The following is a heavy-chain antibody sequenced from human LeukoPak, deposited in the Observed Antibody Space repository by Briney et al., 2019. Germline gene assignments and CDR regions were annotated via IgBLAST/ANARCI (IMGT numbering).Heavy chain of an antibody. V-gene: IGHV1-2*02. CDR3: ATVRDIVVGGGPYYFDY. J-gene: IGHJ4*02. CDR2: INPNSGAT. CDR1: GYPFIDYY. D-gene: IGHD2-15*01. Sequence: ASVKVSCKASGYPFIDYYIHWVRQAPGQGLEWMGWINPNSGATNYAHNFQERVTMTRDTSITTAYVELARLRSDDTAVYYCATVRDIVVGGGPYYFDYWGQGTLVTVSS.